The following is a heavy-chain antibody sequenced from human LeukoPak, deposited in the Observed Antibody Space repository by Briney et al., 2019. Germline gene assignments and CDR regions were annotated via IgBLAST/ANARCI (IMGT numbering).Heavy chain of an antibody. CDR3: ARAAVARTALGY. CDR1: VDTFTSYG. CDR2: ISAYNGNT. V-gene: IGHV1-18*01. D-gene: IGHD6-19*01. J-gene: IGHJ4*02. Sequence: ASVKVSCKASVDTFTSYGISWVGQAPGQGLEWMGWISAYNGNTNYAQKLQGRVTMTTDTSTSTAYMELRSLRSDDTAVYYCARAAVARTALGYWGQGTLVTVSS.